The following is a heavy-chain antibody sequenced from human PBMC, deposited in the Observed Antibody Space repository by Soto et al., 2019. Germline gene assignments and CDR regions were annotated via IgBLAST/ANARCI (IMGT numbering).Heavy chain of an antibody. J-gene: IGHJ4*02. D-gene: IGHD3-10*01. CDR2: ISYDGSNK. Sequence: GGSLRLSCAASGFTFSSYAMHWVRQAPGKGLEWVAVISYDGSNKYYADSVKGRFTISRDNSKNTLYLQMNSLRAEDTAVYYCASGAETLDYWGQGTLVTVSS. V-gene: IGHV3-30-3*01. CDR1: GFTFSSYA. CDR3: ASGAETLDY.